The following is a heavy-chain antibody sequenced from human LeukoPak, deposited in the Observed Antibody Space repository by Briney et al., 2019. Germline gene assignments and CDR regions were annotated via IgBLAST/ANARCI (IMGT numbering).Heavy chain of an antibody. J-gene: IGHJ4*02. Sequence: VASVKVSCKASGYTFTGYYMHWVRQAPGQGLEWMGWINPSSGGTNYAQKFQGRVTMTRDTSISTAYMELSRLRSDDTAVYYCARISYCSSTSCLRGPFDYWGQGTLVTVSS. V-gene: IGHV1-2*02. CDR3: ARISYCSSTSCLRGPFDY. CDR1: GYTFTGYY. D-gene: IGHD2-2*01. CDR2: INPSSGGT.